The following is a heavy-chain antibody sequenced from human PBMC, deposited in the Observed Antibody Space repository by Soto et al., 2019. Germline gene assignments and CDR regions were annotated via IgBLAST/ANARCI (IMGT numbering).Heavy chain of an antibody. D-gene: IGHD2-8*01. V-gene: IGHV3-23*01. J-gene: IGHJ6*03. CDR3: AKDGPVYAIPPYMDV. CDR1: GFTFSSYC. CDR2: IKGGGGET. Sequence: GGSLRLSCSASGFTFSSYCMSWVRQAPGKGLEWVSAIKGGGGETYYVDSVKGRFTISRDNSKNTLYLQMNSLRAEDTAVYYCAKDGPVYAIPPYMDVWGKGTTVTVSS.